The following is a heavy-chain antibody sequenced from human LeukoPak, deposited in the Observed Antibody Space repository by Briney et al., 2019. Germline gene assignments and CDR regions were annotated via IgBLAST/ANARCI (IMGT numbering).Heavy chain of an antibody. CDR3: ARRDYFDY. V-gene: IGHV3-74*01. J-gene: IGHJ4*02. CDR2: INSDGRST. CDR1: GSTLSSYW. Sequence: PGESLRLSCAAPGSTLSSYWMHWVRPTPGKGLVWVSRINSDGRSTYYANSVKGRFTISRDNAKNTLYLQMNSLRAEDTAVYYCARRDYFDYWGQGTLVTVSS.